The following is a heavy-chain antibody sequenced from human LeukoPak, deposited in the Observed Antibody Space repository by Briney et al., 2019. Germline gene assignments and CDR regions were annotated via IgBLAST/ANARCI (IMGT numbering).Heavy chain of an antibody. J-gene: IGHJ4*02. CDR2: IYYSGST. V-gene: IGHV4-59*01. Sequence: SETLSLTCTVSGGSISSYYWSWIRQPPGKGLEWIGYIYYSGSTHYNPSLKSRVTISVDTSKNQFSLKLRSVTAADTAVYYCARDSGSLPFDYWAREPWSPSPQ. CDR1: GGSISSYY. CDR3: ARDSGSLPFDY. D-gene: IGHD1-26*01.